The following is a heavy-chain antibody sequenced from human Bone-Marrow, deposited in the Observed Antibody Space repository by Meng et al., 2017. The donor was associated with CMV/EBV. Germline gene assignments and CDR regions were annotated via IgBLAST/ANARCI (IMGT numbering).Heavy chain of an antibody. CDR2: ISDSGGST. D-gene: IGHD3-10*01. V-gene: IGHV3-23*01. CDR3: AKGLRRSEKVLLWFGGIFQTDY. CDR1: GFTFTSYA. Sequence: GESLKISCAASGFTFTSYAMSWVRQAPGKGLEWVSSISDSGGSTYYADSVKGRFTISRDNSKSTLYLQMNSLRAEDTALYYCAKGLRRSEKVLLWFGGIFQTDYRGQGTLVPSPQ. J-gene: IGHJ4*02.